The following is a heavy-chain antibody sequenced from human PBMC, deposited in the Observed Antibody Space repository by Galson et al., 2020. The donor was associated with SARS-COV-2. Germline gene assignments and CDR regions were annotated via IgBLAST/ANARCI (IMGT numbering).Heavy chain of an antibody. V-gene: IGHV7-4-1*02. CDR1: GYTFTSYA. CDR3: ARSTSYSSSWYKVAPDY. CDR2: INTNTGNP. J-gene: IGHJ4*02. D-gene: IGHD6-13*01. Sequence: ALVKVSCKASGYTFTSYAMNWVRQAPGQGLEWMGWINTNTGNPTYAQGFTGRFVFSLDTSVSTAYLQISSLKAEDTAVYYCARSTSYSSSWYKVAPDYWGQGTLVTVSS.